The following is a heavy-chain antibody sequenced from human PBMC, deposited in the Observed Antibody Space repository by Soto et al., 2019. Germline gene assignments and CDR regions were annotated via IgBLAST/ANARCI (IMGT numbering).Heavy chain of an antibody. CDR1: GGSFSGYY. V-gene: IGHV4-34*01. D-gene: IGHD3-10*01. CDR3: ARASLYYYGSGSPPSYFDY. J-gene: IGHJ4*02. CDR2: INHSGST. Sequence: SETLSLTCAVYGGSFSGYYWSWIRQPPGKGLEWIGEINHSGSTNYNPSLKSRVTISVDTSKNQFSLKLSSVTAADTAVYYCARASLYYYGSGSPPSYFDYWGQGTLVTVSS.